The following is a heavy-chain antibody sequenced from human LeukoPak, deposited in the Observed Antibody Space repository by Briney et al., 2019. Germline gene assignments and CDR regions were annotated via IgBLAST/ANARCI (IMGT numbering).Heavy chain of an antibody. Sequence: PGGSLRLSCSASGFTFSSYDMHWVRQAPGKGLEYVSAISSNGGSTYYADSVKGRFTISGDNSKNTLYLQMSSLRTEDTAVYYCVKSTTVTSFDYWGQGTLVTVSS. CDR2: ISSNGGST. CDR3: VKSTTVTSFDY. D-gene: IGHD4-17*01. V-gene: IGHV3-64D*09. CDR1: GFTFSSYD. J-gene: IGHJ4*02.